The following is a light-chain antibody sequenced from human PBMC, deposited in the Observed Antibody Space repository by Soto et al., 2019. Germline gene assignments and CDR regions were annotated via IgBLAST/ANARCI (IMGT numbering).Light chain of an antibody. Sequence: EILFTQSPATLSLSPGERATLSCRASQSINRHLAWYRQKPGQAPRLLIYDASNRANGIPARFSGSGSGTDFTLTISSLEPEDFAVYYCQQYGTSHPGTFGQGTKVDIK. CDR2: DAS. CDR3: QQYGTSHPGT. CDR1: QSINRH. J-gene: IGKJ1*01. V-gene: IGKV3-11*01.